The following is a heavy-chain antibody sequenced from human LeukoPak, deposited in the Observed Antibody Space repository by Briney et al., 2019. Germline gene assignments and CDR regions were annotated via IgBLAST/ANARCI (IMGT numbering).Heavy chain of an antibody. CDR1: GFTFADYG. D-gene: IGHD5-24*01. CDR3: ARDPLEGSWYFDL. CDR2: ISSTSTYI. J-gene: IGHJ2*01. Sequence: GGSLRLSCTASGFTFADYGMSWVRQAPGKGLEWVSFISSTSTYIYYADSVKGRFTISRDNAKNSLFLQMNSLRAEDTAVYYCARDPLEGSWYFDLWGRGTLVTVSS. V-gene: IGHV3-21*01.